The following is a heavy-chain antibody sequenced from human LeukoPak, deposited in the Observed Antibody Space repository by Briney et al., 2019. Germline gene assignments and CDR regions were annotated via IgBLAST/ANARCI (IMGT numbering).Heavy chain of an antibody. CDR3: ARGDTTVTFDSGLGY. D-gene: IGHD4-17*01. V-gene: IGHV1-2*02. CDR2: INPNSGGT. CDR1: GYTFTGYY. Sequence: GASVKVSCKASGYTFTGYYMHWVRQAPGQGLEWMGWINPNSGGTNYAQKFQGRVTMTRDTSISTAYMELSRLRSDDTAVYYCARGDTTVTFDSGLGYWGQGTLVTVSS. J-gene: IGHJ4*02.